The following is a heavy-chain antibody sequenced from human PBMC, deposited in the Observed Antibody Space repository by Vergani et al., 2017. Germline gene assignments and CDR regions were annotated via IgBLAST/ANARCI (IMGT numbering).Heavy chain of an antibody. CDR1: GGSINSHNYY. D-gene: IGHD2-15*01. J-gene: IGHJ4*02. CDR2: IHTSGCT. CDR3: ARGSCHGGSSYKPLFDD. V-gene: IGHV4-61*02. Sequence: QVQLQESGPGLVKPSQTLSLTCTVSGGSINSHNYYWSWIRQPAGKGLEWIGRIHTSGCTNYNPSLKSRVTMSEDTSKNQFSLNLTSVTAADTAVYFCARGSCHGGSSYKPLFDDWGQGILVTVSS.